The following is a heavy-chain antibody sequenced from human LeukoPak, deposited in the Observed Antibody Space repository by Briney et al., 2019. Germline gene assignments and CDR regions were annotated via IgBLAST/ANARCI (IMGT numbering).Heavy chain of an antibody. CDR2: ISYDGSNK. V-gene: IGHV3-30-3*01. CDR3: ARDRIGQRIAAAAPYYYYGMDV. J-gene: IGHJ6*02. CDR1: GFTFSSYA. D-gene: IGHD6-13*01. Sequence: GGSLRLSCAASGFTFSSYAVHWLRQAPGKGLEWVAVISYDGSNKYYADSVKGRFTISRDNSKNTLYLQMNSLRAEDTAVYYCARDRIGQRIAAAAPYYYYGMDVWGQGTTVTVSS.